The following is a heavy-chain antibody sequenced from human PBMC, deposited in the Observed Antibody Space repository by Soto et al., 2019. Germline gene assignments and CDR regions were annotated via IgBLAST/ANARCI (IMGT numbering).Heavy chain of an antibody. CDR3: VRLYEYCTSTIYYQRGRYYGY. V-gene: IGHV5-51*01. CDR2: MYPGDSDT. D-gene: IGHD2-2*01. J-gene: IGHJ4*02. CDR1: GYSFTSYW. Sequence: GESLKISCKGSGYSFTSYWIGWVRQMPGKGLEWMGIMYPGDSDTRSSTSFQGHVTISDDKSISTAYLQWSSLKASDTALYYCVRLYEYCTSTIYYQRGRYYGYRGQGTLVTVSS.